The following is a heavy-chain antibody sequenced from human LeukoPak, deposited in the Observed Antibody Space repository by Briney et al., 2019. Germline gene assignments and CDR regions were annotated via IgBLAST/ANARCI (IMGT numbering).Heavy chain of an antibody. D-gene: IGHD1-26*01. J-gene: IGHJ4*02. CDR1: GFTFSNFL. CDR3: AKKGATTGDFDY. V-gene: IGHV3-23*01. Sequence: QSGGSLRLSCAASGFTFSNFLMTWVRQAPGKGPEWVSAISGSGGDTYHADSVKGRFTISRDNSKNTLYLQMNSLRAEDTAVYYCAKKGATTGDFDYWGQGTLVTVSS. CDR2: ISGSGGDT.